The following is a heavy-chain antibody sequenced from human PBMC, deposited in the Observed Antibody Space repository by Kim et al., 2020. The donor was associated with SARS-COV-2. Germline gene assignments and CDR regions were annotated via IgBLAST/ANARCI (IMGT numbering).Heavy chain of an antibody. Sequence: SRVTISVDASKNQFSLKLSSVTAADTAVYYCARDGSSIAARPGAEWYFDLWGRGTLVTVSS. J-gene: IGHJ2*01. D-gene: IGHD6-6*01. V-gene: IGHV4-59*01. CDR3: ARDGSSIAARPGAEWYFDL.